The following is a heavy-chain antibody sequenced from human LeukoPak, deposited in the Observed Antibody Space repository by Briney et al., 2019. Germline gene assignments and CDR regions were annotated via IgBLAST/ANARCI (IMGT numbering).Heavy chain of an antibody. CDR2: ISGSGGTT. D-gene: IGHD3-22*01. Sequence: GGSLRLSCAASGFTVSSNYMTWVRQAPGKGLEWVLAISGSGGTTYYVDSVRGRFTISRDNSKNTLFLQMNSLRAEDTAVYYCAKDALGYYDSSGLTICFDYWGQGTLVTVSS. CDR3: AKDALGYYDSSGLTICFDY. V-gene: IGHV3-23*01. CDR1: GFTVSSNY. J-gene: IGHJ4*02.